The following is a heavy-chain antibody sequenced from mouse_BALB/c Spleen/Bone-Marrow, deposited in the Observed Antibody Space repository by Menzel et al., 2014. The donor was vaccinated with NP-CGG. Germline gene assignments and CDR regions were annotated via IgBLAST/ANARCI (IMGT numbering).Heavy chain of an antibody. CDR2: ISSGSSTI. Sequence: EVKLVESGGGLVQPGGSRKLSCAASGFTFSSFGMHWVRQAPERGLEWVAYISSGSSTIFYADTVKGRFTISRDNPKNTLFLQMTSLRSEYAAMYYCTREGNWEDFDYWGQGTTLTVSS. CDR1: GFTFSSFG. V-gene: IGHV5-17*02. J-gene: IGHJ2*01. CDR3: TREGNWEDFDY. D-gene: IGHD4-1*01.